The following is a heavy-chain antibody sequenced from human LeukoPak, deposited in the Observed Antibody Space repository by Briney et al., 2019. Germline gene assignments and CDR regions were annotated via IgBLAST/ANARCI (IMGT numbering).Heavy chain of an antibody. CDR3: ARDDYADYAYGMDV. D-gene: IGHD4-17*01. J-gene: IGHJ6*02. CDR2: ISSSGSTI. V-gene: IGHV3-11*01. Sequence: PGGSLRLSCAASGFTFSDYYMSWIRQAPGKGLEWVSYISSSGSTIYYADSVKGRFTISRDNAKNSLYLQMNSLRAEDTAVYYCARDDYADYAYGMDVWGQGTTVTVSS. CDR1: GFTFSDYY.